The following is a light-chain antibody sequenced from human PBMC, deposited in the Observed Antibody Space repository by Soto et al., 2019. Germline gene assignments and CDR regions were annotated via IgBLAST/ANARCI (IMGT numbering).Light chain of an antibody. CDR2: RAS. J-gene: IGKJ1*01. CDR3: QKYDSAPTWT. Sequence: DIQMTQSPSSLSASVGDRVTITCRASQGIGNYLAWYQKKPGKAPKLLIYRASTLQSGVPSRFSGSGSGTDFTLTISSLQPEDFATYYCQKYDSAPTWTFGQGTKVDIK. CDR1: QGIGNY. V-gene: IGKV1-27*01.